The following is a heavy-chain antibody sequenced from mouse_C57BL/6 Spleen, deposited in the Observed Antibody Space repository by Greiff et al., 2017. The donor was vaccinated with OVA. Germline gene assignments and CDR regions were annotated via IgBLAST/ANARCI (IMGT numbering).Heavy chain of an antibody. J-gene: IGHJ4*01. D-gene: IGHD1-1*01. CDR3: ASLITTVVAYYAMDY. CDR2: IDPSGSYT. Sequence: QVQLQQPGAELVRPGTSVKLSCKASGYTFTSYWMHWVKQRPGQGLEWIGVIDPSGSYTNYNQKFKGKATLTVDTPSSTAYMQLSSLTSAGSADYSCASLITTVVAYYAMDYWGQGTSVTVSS. CDR1: GYTFTSYW. V-gene: IGHV1-59*01.